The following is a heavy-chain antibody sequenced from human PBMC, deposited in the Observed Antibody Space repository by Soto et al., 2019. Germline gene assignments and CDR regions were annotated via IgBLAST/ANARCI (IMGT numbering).Heavy chain of an antibody. V-gene: IGHV3-23*01. CDR3: AKLDYSDFPPTGDYYYYYMDV. D-gene: IGHD4-17*01. Sequence: GGSLRLSCAASGFTFSSYAMSWVRQAPGKGLEWVSAISGSGGSTYYADSGKGRFTNSRDNSKNKLYLQMNSLRAEDKDVYYSAKLDYSDFPPTGDYYYYYMDVWGKGTTVTVSS. CDR2: ISGSGGST. CDR1: GFTFSSYA. J-gene: IGHJ6*03.